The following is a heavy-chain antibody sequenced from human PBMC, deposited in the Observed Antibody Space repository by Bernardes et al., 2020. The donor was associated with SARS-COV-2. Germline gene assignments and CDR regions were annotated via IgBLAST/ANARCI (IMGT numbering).Heavy chain of an antibody. Sequence: GGSLRLSCAASGFTFSSYNMNWVRQAPGKGLEWVSYISNSGSTKSYADSVKGQFTISRDNAKNSLYLQMNSLRAEDTAVYYCVRGQGGNYPHWGQGTL. CDR3: VRGQGGNYPH. J-gene: IGHJ4*02. D-gene: IGHD1-7*01. CDR2: ISNSGSTK. CDR1: GFTFSSYN. V-gene: IGHV3-48*01.